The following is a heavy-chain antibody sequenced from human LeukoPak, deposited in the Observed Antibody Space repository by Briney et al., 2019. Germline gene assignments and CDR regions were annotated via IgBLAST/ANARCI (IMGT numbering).Heavy chain of an antibody. CDR2: IYSGGST. V-gene: IGHV3-66*01. J-gene: IGHJ2*01. CDR3: AREVPYGYYYDSSWYFDL. CDR1: GFTVSSNY. Sequence: PGGSLRLSCAASGFTVSSNYMSWVRQAPGKGLEWVSVIYSGGSTYYADSVKGRSTISRDNSKNTLYLQVNSLRAEDTAVYYCAREVPYGYYYDSSWYFDLWGRGTLVTVSS. D-gene: IGHD3-22*01.